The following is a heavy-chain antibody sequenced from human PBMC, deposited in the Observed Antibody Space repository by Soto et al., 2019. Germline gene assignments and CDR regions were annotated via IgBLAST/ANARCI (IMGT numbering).Heavy chain of an antibody. CDR1: GFIFSDYS. V-gene: IGHV3-48*02. CDR3: ARDSSGRQYYGMDV. Sequence: PGGSLRLSCTPSGFIFSDYSMNWVRQAPGKGLEWISYITTTSSTMYYADSVKGRFTISRDNAKNSLYLQMNSLRDEDTAVYYCARDSSGRQYYGMDVWGQVTTVTVSS. J-gene: IGHJ6*02. CDR2: ITTTSSTM. D-gene: IGHD3-22*01.